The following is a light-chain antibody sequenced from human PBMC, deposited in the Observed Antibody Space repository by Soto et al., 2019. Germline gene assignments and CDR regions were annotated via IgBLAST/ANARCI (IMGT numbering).Light chain of an antibody. CDR3: SSYTSTSTLWV. V-gene: IGLV2-14*03. CDR2: EVS. CDR1: SSDVGGYNY. Sequence: QSALTQPASVSGSPGQSITISCTGTSSDVGGYNYVSWYQQHPGTAPKLIIYEVSNRPSGVSNRFSGSKSGNTASLSISGFQAEDEADYYCSSYTSTSTLWVFGGGTKLTVL. J-gene: IGLJ3*02.